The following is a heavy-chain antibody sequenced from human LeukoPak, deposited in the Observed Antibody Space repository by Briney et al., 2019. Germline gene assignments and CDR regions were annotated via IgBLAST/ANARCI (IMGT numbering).Heavy chain of an antibody. CDR1: GFTFSSYW. D-gene: IGHD6-13*01. V-gene: IGHV3-7*01. J-gene: IGHJ6*02. CDR2: IKQDGREK. Sequence: GGSLRLSCAASGFTFSSYWMSWLRQAPGKGLEWVANIKQDGREKYYVASVKGRFTITSNNAKYSLYLQMNSLRAEDTAVYYCAREVGIAAAFYYYYGMDFWGQGTTVTVSS. CDR3: AREVGIAAAFYYYYGMDF.